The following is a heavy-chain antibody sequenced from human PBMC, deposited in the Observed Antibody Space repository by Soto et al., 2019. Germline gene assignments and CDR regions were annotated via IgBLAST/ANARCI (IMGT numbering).Heavy chain of an antibody. CDR2: IYYSGST. V-gene: IGHV4-39*01. CDR1: GASISSSSYY. J-gene: IGHJ6*02. D-gene: IGHD1-7*01. CDR3: ARLNAGTTYYYGMDV. Sequence: SETLSLSCTVSGASISSSSYYWGWIRQPPGKGLEWIGSIYYSGSTYYNPSLKSRVTISVDTSKNQFSLKLSSVTAADTALYYCARLNAGTTYYYGMDVWGQGTTVT.